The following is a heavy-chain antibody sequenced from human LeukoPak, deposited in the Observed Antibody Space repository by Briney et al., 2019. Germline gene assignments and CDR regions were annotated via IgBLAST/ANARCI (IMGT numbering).Heavy chain of an antibody. Sequence: GGSLRLSCAASGFTFSSYSMNWVRQSPGKGLDWVATVRGGSSYISYADSVKGRFTISRDNAKNSLYLQMNSLRAEDTAVYYCARVHCSGGGCYQRNDGLEIWGQGTVVTVSS. CDR1: GFTFSSYS. CDR3: ARVHCSGGGCYQRNDGLEI. CDR2: VRGGSSYI. D-gene: IGHD2-15*01. V-gene: IGHV3-21*01. J-gene: IGHJ3*02.